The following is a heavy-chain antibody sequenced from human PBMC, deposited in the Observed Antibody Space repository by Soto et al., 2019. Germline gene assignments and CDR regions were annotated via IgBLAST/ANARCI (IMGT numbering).Heavy chain of an antibody. V-gene: IGHV1-8*01. D-gene: IGHD1-7*01. Sequence: GASVKVSCKASGYTFTSYDINWVRQATGQGLEWMGWMNPNSGNTGYAQKFQGRVTMTRNTSISTAYMELSSLRSEDTAVYYCARGAGITGTTSNYYYYYGMDVWGQGTTVTVSS. CDR3: ARGAGITGTTSNYYYYYGMDV. CDR1: GYTFTSYD. CDR2: MNPNSGNT. J-gene: IGHJ6*02.